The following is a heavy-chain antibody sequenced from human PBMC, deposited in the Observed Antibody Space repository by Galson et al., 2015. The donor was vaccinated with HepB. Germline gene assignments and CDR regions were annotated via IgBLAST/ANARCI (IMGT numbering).Heavy chain of an antibody. Sequence: SETLFLTCSVSGGSISPYYWSWFRQPPGKGLEWIGYIYHSGSTNYNPSLASRVTISVDTSKDQFSLALNSLTTADTAVYYCARGATFFEYCGRGTLVTVSS. CDR2: IYHSGST. CDR3: ARGATFFEY. V-gene: IGHV4-59*01. J-gene: IGHJ4*02. CDR1: GGSISPYY.